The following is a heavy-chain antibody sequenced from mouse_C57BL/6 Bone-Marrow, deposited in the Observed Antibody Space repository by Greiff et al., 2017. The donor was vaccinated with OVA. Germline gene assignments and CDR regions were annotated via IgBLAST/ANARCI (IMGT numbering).Heavy chain of an antibody. D-gene: IGHD1-1*01. Sequence: QVQLKESGAELVKPGASVKISCKASGYAFSSYWMNWVKQRPGKGLEWIGQIYPGDGDTNYNGKFKGKATLTADKSSSTAYMQLSSLTSEDSAVYFCARGGSSYNYAMDYWGQGTSVTVSS. CDR1: GYAFSSYW. V-gene: IGHV1-80*01. CDR3: ARGGSSYNYAMDY. CDR2: IYPGDGDT. J-gene: IGHJ4*01.